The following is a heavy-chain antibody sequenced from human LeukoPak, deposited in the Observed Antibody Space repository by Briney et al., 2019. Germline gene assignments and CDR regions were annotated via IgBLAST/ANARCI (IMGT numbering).Heavy chain of an antibody. V-gene: IGHV4-59*01. J-gene: IGHJ3*02. Sequence: SETLSLTXTVSGGSIRSYYWSWIRQPPGKGLEWIGYIYYSGSTNYNPSLKSRVTISVDTSKNQFSLKLSSVTAADTAVYYCARDRPGYSSGWYDLGGAFDIWGQGTMVTVSS. CDR2: IYYSGST. D-gene: IGHD6-19*01. CDR1: GGSIRSYY. CDR3: ARDRPGYSSGWYDLGGAFDI.